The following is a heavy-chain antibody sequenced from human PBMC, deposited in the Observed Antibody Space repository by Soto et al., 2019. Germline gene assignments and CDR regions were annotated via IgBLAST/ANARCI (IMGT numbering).Heavy chain of an antibody. CDR1: GFTFSDYY. Sequence: GGSLRLSCAASGFTFSDYYMSWIRQAPGKGLEWVSYISSSGSTIYYADSVKGRFTISRDNAKNSLYLQMNSLRAEDPAVYYCARDVLDIVVVPAGGYKSNWFDPWGQGTLVTVSS. J-gene: IGHJ5*02. CDR3: ARDVLDIVVVPAGGYKSNWFDP. V-gene: IGHV3-11*01. CDR2: ISSSGSTI. D-gene: IGHD2-2*03.